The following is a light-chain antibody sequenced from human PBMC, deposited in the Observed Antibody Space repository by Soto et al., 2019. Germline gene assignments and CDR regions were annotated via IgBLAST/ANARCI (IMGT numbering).Light chain of an antibody. J-gene: IGKJ1*01. CDR2: DAS. CDR3: QQRSNWPGT. V-gene: IGKV3-11*01. Sequence: IVLTQSPGTLSVSPGERATLSCRASQSLSSNLAWYQQKPGQAPRLLIYDASNRATGILARFSGSGSGTDFTLTISSLEPEDFAVYYCQQRSNWPGTFGQGTKVDIK. CDR1: QSLSSN.